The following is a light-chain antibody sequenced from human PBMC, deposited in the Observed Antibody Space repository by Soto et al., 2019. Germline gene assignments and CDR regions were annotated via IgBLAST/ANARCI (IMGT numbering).Light chain of an antibody. CDR1: QSVRSSY. Sequence: EIVLTQSPGTLSLSPGERATLSCRASQSVRSSYFAWYQQKPGQAPRLLIFGASTRAPGIPDRFSGSGSGTDFTLTISKLEPEDFALFYCQQYGNSPLTFGGGTKVDFK. J-gene: IGKJ4*01. V-gene: IGKV3-20*01. CDR2: GAS. CDR3: QQYGNSPLT.